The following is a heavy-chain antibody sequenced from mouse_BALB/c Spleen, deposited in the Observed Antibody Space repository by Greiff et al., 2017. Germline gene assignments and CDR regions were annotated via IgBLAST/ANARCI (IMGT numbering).Heavy chain of an antibody. CDR3: ARTREREGYGNYEVMDY. CDR1: GYSFTDYI. J-gene: IGHJ4*01. V-gene: IGHV1-39*01. Sequence: EVQLQQTGPELVKPGASVKISCKASGYSFTDYIMLWVKQSHGKSLEWIGNINPYYGSTSYNLKFKGKATLTVDKSSSTAYMQLNSLTSEDSAVYYCARTREREGYGNYEVMDYWGQGTSVTVSS. D-gene: IGHD2-1*01. CDR2: INPYYGST.